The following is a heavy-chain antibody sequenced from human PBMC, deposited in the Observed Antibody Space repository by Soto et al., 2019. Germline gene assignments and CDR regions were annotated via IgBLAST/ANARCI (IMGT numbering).Heavy chain of an antibody. CDR2: IYYSGST. CDR3: ARDRAVTTVPEYYYGMDV. D-gene: IGHD4-17*01. J-gene: IGHJ6*02. V-gene: IGHV4-59*01. CDR1: GGSISSYY. Sequence: SETLSLTCAVSGGSISSYYWSWIRQPPGKGLEWIGYIYYSGSTNYNPSLKSRVTISVDTSKNQFSLKLSSVTAADTAVYYCARDRAVTTVPEYYYGMDVWGQGTTVTVSS.